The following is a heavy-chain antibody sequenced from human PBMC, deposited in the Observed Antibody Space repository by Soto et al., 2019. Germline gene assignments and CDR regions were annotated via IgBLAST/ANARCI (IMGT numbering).Heavy chain of an antibody. V-gene: IGHV5-10-1*01. D-gene: IGHD6-13*01. CDR1: GYIFTHHW. CDR3: AKLAGAGREQQLGLRDX. Sequence: EALKITWKASGYIFTHHWNTWVRQMPVKILEWMGRIGASDSYTNSIPSLKGHVTISADKSIITAYLQWSSLKASHTAVYYCAKLAGAGREQQLGLRDXRRQVTKVTVS. CDR2: IGASDSYT. J-gene: IGHJ6*02.